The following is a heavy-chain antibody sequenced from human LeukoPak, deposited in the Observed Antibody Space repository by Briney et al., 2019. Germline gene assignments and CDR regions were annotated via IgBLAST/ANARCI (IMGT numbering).Heavy chain of an antibody. J-gene: IGHJ1*01. CDR3: TRYLDYGGNSRVFQH. CDR1: GGSISSSSYY. CDR2: IYYSGST. D-gene: IGHD4-23*01. V-gene: IGHV4-39*01. Sequence: MASETLSLTCTVSGGSISSSSYYWGWIRQPPGKGLEWIGSIYYSGSTYYNPSLKSRVTISIDTSKNQFSLKLSSVTAADTAFYYCTRYLDYGGNSRVFQHWGQGTLVTVSS.